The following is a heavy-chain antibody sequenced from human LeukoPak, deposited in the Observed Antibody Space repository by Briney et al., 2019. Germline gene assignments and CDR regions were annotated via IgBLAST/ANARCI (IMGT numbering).Heavy chain of an antibody. J-gene: IGHJ4*02. CDR3: AKGEGIVVVPAATPSDY. V-gene: IGHV3-13*01. CDR2: IGTAGDT. CDR1: GFTFSSYD. Sequence: PGGSLRLSCAASGFTFSSYDMHWVRQATGKGLEWVSAIGTAGDTYYPGSVKGRFTISRDNSKNTLYLQMNSLRAEDTAVYYCAKGEGIVVVPAATPSDYWGQGTLVTVSS. D-gene: IGHD2-2*01.